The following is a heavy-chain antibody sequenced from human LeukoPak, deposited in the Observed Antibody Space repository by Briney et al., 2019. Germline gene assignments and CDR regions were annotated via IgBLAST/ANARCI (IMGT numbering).Heavy chain of an antibody. D-gene: IGHD2-2*01. V-gene: IGHV1-69*01. J-gene: IGHJ4*02. CDR3: ASYPKRGYCSSTSCYEDY. Sequence: SVKVSCKASGGTFSSYAISWLRQATGQGLEWMGGIIPIFGTANYAQKFQGRVTITADESTSTAYMELSSLRSEDTAVYYCASYPKRGYCSSTSCYEDYWGQGTLVTVSS. CDR1: GGTFSSYA. CDR2: IIPIFGTA.